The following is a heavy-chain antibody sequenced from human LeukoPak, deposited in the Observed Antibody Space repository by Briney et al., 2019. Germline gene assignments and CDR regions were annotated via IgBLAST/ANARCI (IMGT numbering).Heavy chain of an antibody. J-gene: IGHJ6*03. D-gene: IGHD6-13*01. CDR1: GYTFTSYY. Sequence: GASVKVSCKASGYTFTSYYMHWVRQAPGQGLEWMGIINPSGGSTSYAQKFQGRVTMTRDMSTSTVYMELSSLRSEDTAVYYCARGDQQPNIYYYMDVWGKGTTVTVSS. CDR2: INPSGGST. V-gene: IGHV1-46*01. CDR3: ARGDQQPNIYYYMDV.